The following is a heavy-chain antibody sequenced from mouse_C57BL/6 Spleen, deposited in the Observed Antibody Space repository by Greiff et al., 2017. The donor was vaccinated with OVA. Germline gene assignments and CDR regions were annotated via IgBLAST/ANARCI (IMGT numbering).Heavy chain of an antibody. Sequence: VKLQQPGAELVRPGSSVKLSCKASGYTFTGYWMQWVKQRPIQGLEWIGNIDPSGSETNYNQKFKGKATLTVDKSSSTAYMQLSSLTSEYSAVYYAAREGRDSPFAYWGQGTLVTVSA. CDR2: IDPSGSET. CDR3: AREGRDSPFAY. V-gene: IGHV1-52*01. J-gene: IGHJ3*01. CDR1: GYTFTGYW.